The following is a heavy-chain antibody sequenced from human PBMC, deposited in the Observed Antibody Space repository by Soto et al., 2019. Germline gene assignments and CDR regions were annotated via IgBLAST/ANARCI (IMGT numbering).Heavy chain of an antibody. V-gene: IGHV1-69*12. CDR2: IIPMFGTA. CDR1: GGTFSTYA. D-gene: IGHD5-18*01. CDR3: ASGIQLSLRRIHDGYSG. J-gene: IGHJ4*02. Sequence: QVQLVQSGAEVKKPESSVKVSCKAPGGTFSTYAISWVRQAPGQGLEWMGGIIPMFGTANYAQRFQDRVTLTADESTNTVYMELSSLRSEDTAVYFFASGIQLSLRRIHDGYSGWGQGTLVTVSS.